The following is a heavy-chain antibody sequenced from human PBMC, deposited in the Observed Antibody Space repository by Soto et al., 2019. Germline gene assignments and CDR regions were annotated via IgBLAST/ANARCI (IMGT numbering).Heavy chain of an antibody. J-gene: IGHJ6*02. Sequence: SETLSLTCGVFGASISSSDWWTWVRQPPGKGLEWIGEIYHSGGTVYNPSLASRVTLSLDKSKNEFSLQLRSVTAADTAVYYCAKMRAAAHPPLGFYGLDVWGQGTTVTVSS. D-gene: IGHD6-13*01. CDR1: GASISSSDW. CDR3: AKMRAAAHPPLGFYGLDV. CDR2: IYHSGGT. V-gene: IGHV4-4*02.